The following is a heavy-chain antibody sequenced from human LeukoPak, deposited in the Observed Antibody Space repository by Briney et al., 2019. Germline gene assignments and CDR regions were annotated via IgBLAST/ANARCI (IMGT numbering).Heavy chain of an antibody. J-gene: IGHJ4*02. Sequence: ASVTVSCKASGYTFTGYYMHWVRQAPGQGLEWMGWLNPNSGGTNYAQKFQGRVTMTRDTSISTAYMELNRLRSDDTAVYYCARWRGYSSGWSGPFDYWGQGTLVTVSS. CDR1: GYTFTGYY. CDR2: LNPNSGGT. V-gene: IGHV1-2*02. CDR3: ARWRGYSSGWSGPFDY. D-gene: IGHD6-19*01.